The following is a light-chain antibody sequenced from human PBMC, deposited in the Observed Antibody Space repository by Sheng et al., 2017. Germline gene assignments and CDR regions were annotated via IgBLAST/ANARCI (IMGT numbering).Light chain of an antibody. J-gene: IGKJ3*01. CDR1: QSVSSSY. CDR2: DAS. V-gene: IGKV3D-20*02. CDR3: QQRSNWPFGT. Sequence: EIVLTQSPGTLSLSPGERATLSCRASQSVSSSYLAWYQQKPGQAPRLLIYDASKRATGIPARFSGSGSETDFTLTISSLEPGDFAVYYCQQRSNWPFGTFGPGTKVDIK.